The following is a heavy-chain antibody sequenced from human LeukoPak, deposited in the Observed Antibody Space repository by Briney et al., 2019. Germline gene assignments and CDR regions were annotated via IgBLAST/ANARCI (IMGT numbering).Heavy chain of an antibody. CDR3: ARDSHLYSSGWYFSGYYYMDV. CDR2: INPNHGDT. Sequence: ASVKVSCKASGYTFTGYYMHWVRQAPGQGLEWMGWINPNHGDTNYAQKFQDRVSMTRDTSISTAYMHLSRLRSDDTAVYYCARDSHLYSSGWYFSGYYYMDVWGKGTTVTISS. J-gene: IGHJ6*03. D-gene: IGHD6-19*01. CDR1: GYTFTGYY. V-gene: IGHV1-2*02.